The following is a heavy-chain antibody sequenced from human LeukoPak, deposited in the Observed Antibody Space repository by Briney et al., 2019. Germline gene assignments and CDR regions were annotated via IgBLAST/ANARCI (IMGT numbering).Heavy chain of an antibody. CDR1: GFTFSNYG. D-gene: IGHD3-3*01. J-gene: IGHJ4*02. CDR3: ARDFKSGYVDS. CDR2: VFDDGSRE. Sequence: PGGSLRLSCAASGFTFSNYGMHWVRQAPGKGLEWMAVVFDDGSREDFADSVKGRFTISRDNSKNTVLLQMNSLRAEDTAVYYCARDFKSGYVDSWGQGTLVTVSS. V-gene: IGHV3-33*01.